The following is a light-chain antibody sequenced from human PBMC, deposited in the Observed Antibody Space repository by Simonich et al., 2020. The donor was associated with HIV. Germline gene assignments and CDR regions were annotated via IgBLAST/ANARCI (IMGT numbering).Light chain of an antibody. J-gene: IGLJ3*02. CDR2: EGS. V-gene: IGLV2-23*01. CDR1: SGDFGLYNL. Sequence: QSALTQPASVSGSPGQSITISCTGTSGDFGLYNLVSWYQQHPGKAPTIMIDEGSKRPSGVSKRFSGSKSGNTASLTISGLQAEDEADYYCCSYAGSSTWVFGGGTKLTVL. CDR3: CSYAGSSTWV.